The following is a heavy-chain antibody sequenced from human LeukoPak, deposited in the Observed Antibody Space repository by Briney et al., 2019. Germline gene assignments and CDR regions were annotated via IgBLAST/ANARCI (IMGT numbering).Heavy chain of an antibody. CDR3: ARNWFDP. Sequence: GGSLRLSCAASRFTVSSDYMSWVRQAPGKGLEWVSVIYSGGSTYYADSVKGRFTISRDKSKNTVYLQMNSLSFEDTAMYYCARNWFDPWGQGTLVTVSS. V-gene: IGHV3-53*05. CDR1: RFTVSSDY. J-gene: IGHJ5*02. CDR2: IYSGGST.